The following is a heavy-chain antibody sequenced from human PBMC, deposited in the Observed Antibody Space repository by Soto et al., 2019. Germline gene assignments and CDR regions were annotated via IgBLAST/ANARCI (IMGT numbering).Heavy chain of an antibody. CDR1: GFTFSTYA. Sequence: EVQLLESGGGLVQPGGSLRLSCGVSGFTFSTYAMSWVRQAPGKGLEWVSAISGSGNKTFYADSVKGRFTISRDNSKNTLHLHMSRLRVEDTAVYYCVRGVRLHVDLWGQGTLVTVSS. CDR2: ISGSGNKT. V-gene: IGHV3-23*01. D-gene: IGHD3-16*01. J-gene: IGHJ5*02. CDR3: VRGVRLHVDL.